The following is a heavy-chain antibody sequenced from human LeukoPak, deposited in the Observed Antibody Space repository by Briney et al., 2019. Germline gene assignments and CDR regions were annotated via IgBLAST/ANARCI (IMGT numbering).Heavy chain of an antibody. Sequence: SETLSLTCTVSGGSISSSSYYWGWIRQPPGKGLEWIGSIYYSGSTYYNPSLKSRVTISVDTSKNQFSLKLSSVTAADTAVYYCARAVIVVVYSSYWFDPWGQGTLVTVSS. CDR1: GGSISSSSYY. J-gene: IGHJ5*02. D-gene: IGHD3-22*01. V-gene: IGHV4-39*07. CDR2: IYYSGST. CDR3: ARAVIVVVYSSYWFDP.